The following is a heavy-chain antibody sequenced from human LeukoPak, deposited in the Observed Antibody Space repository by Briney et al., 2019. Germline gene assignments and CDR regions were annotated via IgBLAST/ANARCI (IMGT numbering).Heavy chain of an antibody. CDR3: ARHLGDGDYGFDY. CDR2: IYYSGST. Sequence: SETLSLTCTVSGGSISSYYWSWIRQPPGKGLEWIGYIYYSGSTNYNPSLKSRVTISVDTSKNQFSLKLSFVTAADTAVYYCARHLGDGDYGFDYWGQGTLVTVSS. V-gene: IGHV4-59*08. CDR1: GGSISSYY. J-gene: IGHJ4*02. D-gene: IGHD4-17*01.